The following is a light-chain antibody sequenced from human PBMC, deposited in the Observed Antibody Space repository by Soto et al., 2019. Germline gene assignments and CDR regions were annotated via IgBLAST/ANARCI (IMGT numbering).Light chain of an antibody. CDR1: QTISSW. CDR3: QHYNSYSEA. Sequence: DIQMTQSPSTLSGSVGDRVTITCRASQTISSWLAWYQQKPGKAPKLLIYKASTLKSGVPSRFSGSGSGPEFTLTLSSLQPDDFATYYCQHYNSYSEAFGQGTKVELK. V-gene: IGKV1-5*03. CDR2: KAS. J-gene: IGKJ1*01.